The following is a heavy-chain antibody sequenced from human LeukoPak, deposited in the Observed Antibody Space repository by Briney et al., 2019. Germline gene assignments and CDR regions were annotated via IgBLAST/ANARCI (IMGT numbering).Heavy chain of an antibody. D-gene: IGHD3-10*01. CDR1: GFTFSSCA. CDR2: IKPDGSEE. J-gene: IGHJ4*02. Sequence: GGSLRLSCAASGFTFSSCAMHWVRQAPGKGLEWVANIKPDGSEEYYVDSVKGRFTISRDNVKNSLYLQMNSLRAEDTAVYYCAKSYYGGWGQGTLVTVSS. CDR3: AKSYYGG. V-gene: IGHV3-7*01.